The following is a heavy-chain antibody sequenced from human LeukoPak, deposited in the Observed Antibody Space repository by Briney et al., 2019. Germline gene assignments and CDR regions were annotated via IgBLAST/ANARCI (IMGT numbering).Heavy chain of an antibody. D-gene: IGHD5-24*01. J-gene: IGHJ3*02. CDR1: GYTFTKSN. CDR2: INPGGDNT. Sequence: GASVKVSCKASGYTFTKSNIHWVRQAPGQRLECMGLINPGGDNTNYAQNFQGRVTMTSDTSARTVYMELSSLRSEDTAIYYCARIRDGYNDAYDIWGQGTVVTVPS. V-gene: IGHV1-46*01. CDR3: ARIRDGYNDAYDI.